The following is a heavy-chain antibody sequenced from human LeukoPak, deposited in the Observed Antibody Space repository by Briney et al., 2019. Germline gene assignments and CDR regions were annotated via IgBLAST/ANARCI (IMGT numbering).Heavy chain of an antibody. D-gene: IGHD3-10*01. CDR2: ISTYNGNT. V-gene: IGHV1-18*01. J-gene: IGHJ4*02. CDR3: ARQVDSTMALPDY. CDR1: GYTFASYG. Sequence: ASVKVSCKASGYTFASYGVTWVRQAPGQGLEWMGWISTYNGNTNYPQKLQGRVTVTTDTSTSTAYMELRSLRSDETAVYYCARQVDSTMALPDYWGQGTLVTVSS.